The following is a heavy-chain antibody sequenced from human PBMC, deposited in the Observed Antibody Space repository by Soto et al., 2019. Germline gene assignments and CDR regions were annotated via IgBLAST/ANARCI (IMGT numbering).Heavy chain of an antibody. J-gene: IGHJ4*02. V-gene: IGHV3-30-3*01. CDR3: ARGGGGLFPQLNYFDY. Sequence: QVQLVESGGGVVQPGRSLRLSCAASGFTFSSYAMHWVRQAPGKGLEWVAVISYDGSNKYYADSVKGRFTISRNNSKNTLYLQMNRLRAEDTAVYYCARGGGGLFPQLNYFDYWGQGTLVTVSS. CDR2: ISYDGSNK. CDR1: GFTFSSYA. D-gene: IGHD3-10*01.